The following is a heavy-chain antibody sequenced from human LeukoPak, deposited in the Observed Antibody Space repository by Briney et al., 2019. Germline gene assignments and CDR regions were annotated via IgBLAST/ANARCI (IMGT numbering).Heavy chain of an antibody. CDR1: GGSISSSNW. J-gene: IGHJ4*02. V-gene: IGHV4-4*02. D-gene: IGHD4-17*01. Sequence: SGTLSLTCAVSGGSISSSNWWSWVRQPPGKGLEWIGEIYHSGNTNYNPSLKSRVTISVDKSKNQFSLKLSSVTAADSALYFCAREARYGDYAAVDYWGQGIHVTVSS. CDR2: IYHSGNT. CDR3: AREARYGDYAAVDY.